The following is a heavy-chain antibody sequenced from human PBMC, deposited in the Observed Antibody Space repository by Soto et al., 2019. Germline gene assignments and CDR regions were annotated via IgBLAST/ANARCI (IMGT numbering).Heavy chain of an antibody. CDR1: GFTFSSYA. V-gene: IGHV3-23*01. D-gene: IGHD6-19*01. CDR2: ISGSGGST. Sequence: LRLSCAASGFTFSSYAMSWVRQAPGKGLEWVSAISGSGGSTYYADSVKGRFTISRDNSKNTLYLQMNSLRAEDTAVYYCAKDSAVAGTSYDYWGQGTLVTVSS. J-gene: IGHJ4*02. CDR3: AKDSAVAGTSYDY.